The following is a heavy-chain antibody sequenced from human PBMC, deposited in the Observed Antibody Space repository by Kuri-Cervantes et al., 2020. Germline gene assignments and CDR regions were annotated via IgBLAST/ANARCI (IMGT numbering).Heavy chain of an antibody. CDR1: GYTFTGYY. Sequence: ASVKVSCKASGYTFTGYYMHWVRQAPGQGLEWMGWINPNSGGTNYAQKFQGWVTMTRDTSISTAYMELSRLRSDDTAVYYCARARFDILTGYYRKNPFDIWGQGTMVTVSS. CDR2: INPNSGGT. V-gene: IGHV1-2*04. CDR3: ARARFDILTGYYRKNPFDI. D-gene: IGHD3-9*01. J-gene: IGHJ3*02.